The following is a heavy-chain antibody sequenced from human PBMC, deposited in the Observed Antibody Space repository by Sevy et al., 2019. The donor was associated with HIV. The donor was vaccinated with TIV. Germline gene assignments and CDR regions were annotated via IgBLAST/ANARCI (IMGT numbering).Heavy chain of an antibody. V-gene: IGHV4-61*01. Sequence: SETPSLTCTVSGDSVSGGNYYWSWIRQPPGKGLEWIGYIYYSGSTNYNPSLKSRVTISIDTSKNQFSLRLTSVTAADTAVYYCARGLFDYWGQGTLVTVSS. J-gene: IGHJ4*02. CDR3: ARGLFDY. CDR1: GDSVSGGNYY. CDR2: IYYSGST.